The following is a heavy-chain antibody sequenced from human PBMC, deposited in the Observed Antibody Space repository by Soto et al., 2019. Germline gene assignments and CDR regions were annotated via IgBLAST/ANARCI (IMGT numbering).Heavy chain of an antibody. Sequence: GGSLRLSCAASGFSFSDHSMTWVRQAPGRGLEWVSTLTPRGTTFYADSVRGRFTISRDNYRNTLSLQMYNLRTEDTARYYCAKRATTVPTPGNYFDCWGQGTLVTVSS. CDR2: LTPRGTT. V-gene: IGHV3-23*01. D-gene: IGHD2-15*01. J-gene: IGHJ4*02. CDR1: GFSFSDHS. CDR3: AKRATTVPTPGNYFDC.